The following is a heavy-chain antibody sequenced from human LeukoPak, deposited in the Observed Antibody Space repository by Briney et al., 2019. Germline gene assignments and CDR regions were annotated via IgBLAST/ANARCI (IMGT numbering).Heavy chain of an antibody. V-gene: IGHV3-30*02. CDR1: RFTFSSYG. J-gene: IGHJ4*02. Sequence: GGSLRLSCAASRFTFSSYGMHWVRQTPGKGLEWVAFIRHDGSYQQYVDSMKGRFTVSRDNSKDTVYLQMNSLRTEDTAVYYCAKNRDSSDYPRDFDYWGQGTLVTVSS. D-gene: IGHD3-22*01. CDR3: AKNRDSSDYPRDFDY. CDR2: IRHDGSYQ.